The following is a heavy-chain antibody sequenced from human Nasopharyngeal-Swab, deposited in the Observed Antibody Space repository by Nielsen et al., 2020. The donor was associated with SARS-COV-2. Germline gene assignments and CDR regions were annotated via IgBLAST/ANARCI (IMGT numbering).Heavy chain of an antibody. V-gene: IGHV1-69*01. CDR2: IIPIFGTA. Sequence: WVRQAPGQGLEWMGGIIPIFGTANYAQKFQGRVTITAGESTSTAYMELSSLRSEDTAVYYCARTTTGITGTSDYWGQGTLVTVSS. CDR3: ARTTTGITGTSDY. J-gene: IGHJ4*02. D-gene: IGHD1-20*01.